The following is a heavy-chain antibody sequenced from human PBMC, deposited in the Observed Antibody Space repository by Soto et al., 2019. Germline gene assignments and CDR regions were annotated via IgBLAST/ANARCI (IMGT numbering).Heavy chain of an antibody. Sequence: GVSLRLSCAASGFNFGPFWMHWVRQAPGKGLVWVSHINSDGTTIVYADSVKGRFTISRDNAKNTLYLQMNSLRVEDTAVYFCVRDRGYPDSFDIWGPGT. V-gene: IGHV3-74*01. D-gene: IGHD3-10*01. CDR2: INSDGTTI. CDR3: VRDRGYPDSFDI. CDR1: GFNFGPFW. J-gene: IGHJ3*02.